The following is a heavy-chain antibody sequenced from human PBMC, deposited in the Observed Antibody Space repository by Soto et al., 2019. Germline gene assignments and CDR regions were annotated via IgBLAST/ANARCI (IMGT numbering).Heavy chain of an antibody. V-gene: IGHV1-2*04. CDR2: INPNSGDT. J-gene: IGHJ4*02. Sequence: QVQLVQSGAEVKKPGASVKVSCKASGYTFTGFYMHWVRQAPGQGLEWMGWINPNSGDTEYAQNFQGWVTITRDTSISTACRELSRLKSDDTAVYYCASGGSTVTREFDYWGQGTLVSVSS. D-gene: IGHD4-17*01. CDR3: ASGGSTVTREFDY. CDR1: GYTFTGFY.